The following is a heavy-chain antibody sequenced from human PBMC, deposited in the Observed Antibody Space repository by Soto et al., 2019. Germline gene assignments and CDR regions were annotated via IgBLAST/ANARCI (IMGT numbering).Heavy chain of an antibody. J-gene: IGHJ4*02. V-gene: IGHV3-21*01. CDR3: ARVGAYSGEFDYFDY. D-gene: IGHD3-10*01. Sequence: EVQLVESGGGLVKPGGSLRLSCAASGFTFSSYSMNWVRQAPGKGLEWVSSISRNSDYIYYSDSVKGRFIISRDNARTSLYLHMNSLRAEDTAVYYCARVGAYSGEFDYFDYWRQGALLTVSS. CDR2: ISRNSDYI. CDR1: GFTFSSYS.